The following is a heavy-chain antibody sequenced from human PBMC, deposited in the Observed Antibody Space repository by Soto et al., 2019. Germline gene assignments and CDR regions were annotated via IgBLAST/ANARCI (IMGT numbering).Heavy chain of an antibody. J-gene: IGHJ4*02. CDR3: AKPKGSYSHDY. V-gene: IGHV3-23*01. D-gene: IGHD4-4*01. Sequence: GGSLRLSCAASGFTFTSYAMSWVRQAPGMGLEWVSAMGGGGNTYYADSVKGRFTISRDNSKNTLFLQMNSLRADDTAVYYCAKPKGSYSHDYRGQGTLVTVS. CDR2: MGGGGNT. CDR1: GFTFTSYA.